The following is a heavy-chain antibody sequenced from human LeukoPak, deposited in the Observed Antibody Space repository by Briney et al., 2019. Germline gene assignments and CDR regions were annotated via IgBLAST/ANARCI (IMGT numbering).Heavy chain of an antibody. CDR3: GSYIAGAGKYGGFDL. V-gene: IGHV5-51*01. D-gene: IGHD6-19*01. CDR1: GYTFTTYW. Sequence: GESLKISCKGSGYTFTTYWIGWVRQVPGKGLEWMAMIHPGDSNTRYSTSFQGQVTISADKSISTAYLQWNSLKASDSAMYYCGSYIAGAGKYGGFDLWGQGTMVIVSS. J-gene: IGHJ3*01. CDR2: IHPGDSNT.